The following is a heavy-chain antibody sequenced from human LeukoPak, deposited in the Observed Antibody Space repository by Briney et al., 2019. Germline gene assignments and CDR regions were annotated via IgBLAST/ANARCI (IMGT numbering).Heavy chain of an antibody. CDR1: GGSISSGEYF. CDR2: IVYSGST. V-gene: IGHV4-30-4*01. CDR3: VRLSLDTALPNWYFDL. J-gene: IGHJ2*01. D-gene: IGHD5-18*01. Sequence: SQTLSLTCTVSGGSISSGEYFWSWIRQPPGKGLEWIGYIVYSGSTYYNPSLKSRVTISVDASKNQFSLKLSSVTAADTAVYYCVRLSLDTALPNWYFDLWGRGTLVTVSS.